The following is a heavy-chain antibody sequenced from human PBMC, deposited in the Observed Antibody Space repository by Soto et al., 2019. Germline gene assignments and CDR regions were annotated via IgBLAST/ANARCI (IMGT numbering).Heavy chain of an antibody. CDR2: MNPGDGST. V-gene: IGHV1-46*01. CDR1: GYTLTAYY. Sequence: ASVKVSCKASGYTLTAYYIHWVRQAPGQGREWMGIMNPGDGSTRYAQMFQGRVTMIRDTSTSTVYMELNSLRSEDTAVYYCARSYVQSRPIDYWGQGTLVTVSS. CDR3: ARSYVQSRPIDY. J-gene: IGHJ4*02. D-gene: IGHD3-10*02.